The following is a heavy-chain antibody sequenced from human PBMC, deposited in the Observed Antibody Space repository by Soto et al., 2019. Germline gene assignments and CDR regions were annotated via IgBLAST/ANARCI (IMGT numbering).Heavy chain of an antibody. V-gene: IGHV1-3*01. J-gene: IGHJ4*02. Sequence: ASVKVSCKASGYTFTSYAMHWVRQAPGQRLEWMGWINAGNGNTKYSQKFQGRVTITRDTSASTAYMELSSLRSEDTAVYYCAREDYDFWSGYSRYFDYWGQGTLVTVS. CDR2: INAGNGNT. D-gene: IGHD3-3*01. CDR3: AREDYDFWSGYSRYFDY. CDR1: GYTFTSYA.